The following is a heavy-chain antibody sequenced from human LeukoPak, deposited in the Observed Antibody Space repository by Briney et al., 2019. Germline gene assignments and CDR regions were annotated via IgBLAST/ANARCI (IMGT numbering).Heavy chain of an antibody. V-gene: IGHV1-2*02. D-gene: IGHD3-10*01. CDR1: GYTFTSYG. CDR2: INPNSGGT. J-gene: IGHJ4*02. CDR3: ARAPYYGSGSYSPWGY. Sequence: ASVKVSCKASGYTFTSYGISWVRQAPGQGLEWMGWINPNSGGTNYAQKFQGRVTMTRDTSISTAYMELSRLRSDDTAVYYCARAPYYGSGSYSPWGYWGQGTLVTVSS.